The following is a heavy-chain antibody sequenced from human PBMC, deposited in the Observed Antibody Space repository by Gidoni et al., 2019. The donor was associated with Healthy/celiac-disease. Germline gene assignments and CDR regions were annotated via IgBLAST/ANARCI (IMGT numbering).Heavy chain of an antibody. D-gene: IGHD6-13*01. Sequence: QVQLVEPGGGLVKPGGSLRLSCAPSGFPFSDYYMRWIRQAPGKGLEWVSYISSSGSTIYYADSMKGRFTISRDNAKNSLYLQMNSLRAEDTAVYYCARGIAAAAPFDYWGQGTLVTVSS. V-gene: IGHV3-11*04. CDR2: ISSSGSTI. CDR1: GFPFSDYY. CDR3: ARGIAAAAPFDY. J-gene: IGHJ4*02.